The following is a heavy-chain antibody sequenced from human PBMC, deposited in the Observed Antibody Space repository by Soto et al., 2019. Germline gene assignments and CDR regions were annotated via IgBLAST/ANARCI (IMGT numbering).Heavy chain of an antibody. Sequence: QVVQSGAEVRKPGASVKVSCKASGYSFTTYYIHWFRQAPGQGLEWMAIINPNGGTTNYAQKFQGRVTVTRDMSASKVYMELSSLRSDDTAIYYCAAYCSGGGCPPGPWNWGRGTMVTVSS. CDR3: AAYCSGGGCPPGPWN. CDR1: GYSFTTYY. CDR2: INPNGGTT. J-gene: IGHJ3*01. V-gene: IGHV1-46*03. D-gene: IGHD2-15*01.